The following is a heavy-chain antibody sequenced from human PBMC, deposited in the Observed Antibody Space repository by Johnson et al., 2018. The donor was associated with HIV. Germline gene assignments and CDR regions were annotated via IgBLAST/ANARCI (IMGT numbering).Heavy chain of an antibody. J-gene: IGHJ3*01. D-gene: IGHD3-16*01. CDR3: ASDGGSRHAFDV. V-gene: IGHV3-33*01. Sequence: QVQLVESGGGVVQPGRSLRLSCAASGFTFSNYGMHWVRQTPGKGLEWVAVIWYDGSNKYYADSVKGRFTISRDNSENTLYLQMNSLKAEDTAVYYWASDGGSRHAFDVWGQGTMVTVSS. CDR2: IWYDGSNK. CDR1: GFTFSNYG.